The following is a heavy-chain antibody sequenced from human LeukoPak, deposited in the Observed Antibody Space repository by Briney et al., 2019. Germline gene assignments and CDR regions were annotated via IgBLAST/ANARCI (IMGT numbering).Heavy chain of an antibody. CDR1: GYTFTSYA. D-gene: IGHD5-18*01. CDR2: INAGNGNT. J-gene: IGHJ5*02. Sequence: GASVKVSCKASGYTFTSYAMHWVRQAPGQRLEWMGWINAGNGNTKYSQKFQGRVTITRDTSASTAYMELSSLRSEDTAVYYCAIGWDSYGSDNWFDPWGQGTLVTVSS. V-gene: IGHV1-3*01. CDR3: AIGWDSYGSDNWFDP.